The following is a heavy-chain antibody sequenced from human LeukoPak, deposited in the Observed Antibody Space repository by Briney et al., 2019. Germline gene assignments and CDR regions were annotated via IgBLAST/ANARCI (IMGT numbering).Heavy chain of an antibody. CDR1: GGTLSSYA. D-gene: IGHD3-22*01. CDR3: ARGPMIVKIRLDY. V-gene: IGHV1-69*06. CDR2: IIPIFGTA. J-gene: IGHJ4*02. Sequence: GSSVKVSCKASGGTLSSYAISWVRQAPGQGLEWMGRIIPIFGTANYAQKFQGRVTITADKSTSTAYMELSSLRSEDTAVYYCARGPMIVKIRLDYWGQGTLVTVSS.